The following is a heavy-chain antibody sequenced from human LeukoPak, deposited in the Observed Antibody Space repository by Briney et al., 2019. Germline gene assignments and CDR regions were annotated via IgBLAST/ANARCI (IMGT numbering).Heavy chain of an antibody. Sequence: GASVKVSCKASGGTFSSYAISWVRQAPGQGLEWMGRIIPILGIANYAQKFQGRVTITADKSTSTAYMELSSLRSEDTAVYYCARDEPYSSGYPYYWGQGTLVTVSS. J-gene: IGHJ4*02. CDR1: GGTFSSYA. CDR2: IIPILGIA. V-gene: IGHV1-69*04. CDR3: ARDEPYSSGYPYY. D-gene: IGHD6-19*01.